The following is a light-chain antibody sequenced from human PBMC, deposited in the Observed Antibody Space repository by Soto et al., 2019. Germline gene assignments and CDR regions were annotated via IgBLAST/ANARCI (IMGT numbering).Light chain of an antibody. J-gene: IGKJ5*01. Sequence: EIVLTQSPATLSLSPGERATLSCRASESISTYLGWYQQKPGQAPRPLIYDASNRATGIPARFSGSGSGTEFTLTISSLEPEDSAVYCCQQRSSGVTFGQGTRLEIK. CDR1: ESISTY. CDR3: QQRSSGVT. V-gene: IGKV3-11*01. CDR2: DAS.